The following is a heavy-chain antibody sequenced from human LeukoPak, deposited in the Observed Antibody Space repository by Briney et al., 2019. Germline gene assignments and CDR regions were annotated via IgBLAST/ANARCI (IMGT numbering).Heavy chain of an antibody. CDR2: ISGSGGST. D-gene: IGHD6-13*01. CDR3: ARVAAAGHFDY. CDR1: GFTFSSYA. Sequence: GGALRLSCAASGFTFSSYAMSWVRQAPWKRLEWVSAISGSGGSTYYADSVKGRFTISRDNSKNTLYLQMNSLRAEDTAVYYCARVAAAGHFDYWGQGTLVTVSS. V-gene: IGHV3-23*01. J-gene: IGHJ4*02.